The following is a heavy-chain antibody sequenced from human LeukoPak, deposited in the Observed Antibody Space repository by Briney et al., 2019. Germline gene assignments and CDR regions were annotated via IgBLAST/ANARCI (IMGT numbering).Heavy chain of an antibody. J-gene: IGHJ4*02. Sequence: GGSLRLSCAASGFTFSDYYMSWIRRAPGRGLGRVSYISSSSSYTNYADSVKGRFTISRDNARNSLYLQMNSLRAEDTAVYYCARTMVRGVIADYWGQGTLVTVSS. V-gene: IGHV3-11*03. D-gene: IGHD3-10*01. CDR1: GFTFSDYY. CDR3: ARTMVRGVIADY. CDR2: ISSSSSYT.